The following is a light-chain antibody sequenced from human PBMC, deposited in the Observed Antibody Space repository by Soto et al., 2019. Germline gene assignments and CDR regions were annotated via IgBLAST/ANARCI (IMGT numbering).Light chain of an antibody. J-gene: IGKJ1*01. CDR3: QQRSNWPWT. Sequence: EIVLTQSPATLSLYPGERAILSCRASQSVSNFLAWYQQKPGQAPRLLISDASNRATGIPGRFSGSGSGTDFSLTISSLEPEDFAVYYCQQRSNWPWTFGQGTKVEIK. V-gene: IGKV3-11*01. CDR1: QSVSNF. CDR2: DAS.